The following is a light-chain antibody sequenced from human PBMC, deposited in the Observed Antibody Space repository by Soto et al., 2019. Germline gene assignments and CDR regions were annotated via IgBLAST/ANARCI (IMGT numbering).Light chain of an antibody. CDR3: QQLHGYPWT. CDR1: QGVTNY. CDR2: GAS. V-gene: IGKV1-9*01. Sequence: DIQLTQSPSFLSASVGDSVTLTCRASQGVTNYVAWYQQKPGKAPNLLIYGASTLQSGVPSRFSGSGSGTEFTLTISSLQPEDVATYYCQQLHGYPWTFGQGTKVEIK. J-gene: IGKJ1*01.